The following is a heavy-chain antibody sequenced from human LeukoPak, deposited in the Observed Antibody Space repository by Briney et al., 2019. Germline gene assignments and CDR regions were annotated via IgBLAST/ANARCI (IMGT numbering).Heavy chain of an antibody. V-gene: IGHV3-30*18. CDR3: AKDQAPYYYDSSGYWDY. CDR1: GFTFSSYG. J-gene: IGHJ4*02. CDR2: ISYDGSNK. D-gene: IGHD3-22*01. Sequence: QPGRSLRLSCAASGFTFSSYGRHWVGQAPGKGLEWVAVISYDGSNKYYADSVKGRFTISRDNSKNTLYLQMNSLRAEDTAVYYCAKDQAPYYYDSSGYWDYWGQGTLVTVSS.